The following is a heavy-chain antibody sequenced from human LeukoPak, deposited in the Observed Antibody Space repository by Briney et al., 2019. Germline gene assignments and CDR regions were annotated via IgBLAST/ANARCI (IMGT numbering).Heavy chain of an antibody. Sequence: SETLSLTCTFSGGSISSGDYYWSWIRQPPGKGLEWIGYIYYSGSTYYNPSLKSRVTISVDTSKNQFSLKLSSVTAADTAVYYCASGTGDYFDYWGQGTLVTVSS. D-gene: IGHD7-27*01. J-gene: IGHJ4*02. CDR1: GGSISSGDYY. CDR2: IYYSGST. CDR3: ASGTGDYFDY. V-gene: IGHV4-30-4*01.